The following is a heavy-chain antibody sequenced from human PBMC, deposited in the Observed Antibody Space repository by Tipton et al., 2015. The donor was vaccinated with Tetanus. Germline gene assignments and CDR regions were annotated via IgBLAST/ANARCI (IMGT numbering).Heavy chain of an antibody. J-gene: IGHJ6*02. Sequence: SLRLSCAASGFTFSSYSMNWVRQAPGKGLEWVSYISSSSSTIYYADSVKGRFTISRDNAKNSLYLQMNSLRAEDTAVYYCAKSPEEDYYYYGMDVWGQGTTVTVSS. CDR2: ISSSSSTI. V-gene: IGHV3-48*01. CDR3: AKSPEEDYYYYGMDV. CDR1: GFTFSSYS.